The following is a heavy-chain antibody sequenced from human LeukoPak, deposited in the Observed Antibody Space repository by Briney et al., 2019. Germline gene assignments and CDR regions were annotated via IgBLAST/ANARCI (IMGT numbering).Heavy chain of an antibody. J-gene: IGHJ4*02. CDR1: GFTFDDYA. D-gene: IGHD6-6*01. Sequence: GRSLRLSCAASGFTFDDYAMHWVRQAPGKGLEWVSGISWNSGSIGYADSVKGRLTISRDNAKNSLYLQMNSLRAEDTALYYCAKDMWSRLSIAVFGGDYWGQGTLVTVSS. CDR3: AKDMWSRLSIAVFGGDY. V-gene: IGHV3-9*01. CDR2: ISWNSGSI.